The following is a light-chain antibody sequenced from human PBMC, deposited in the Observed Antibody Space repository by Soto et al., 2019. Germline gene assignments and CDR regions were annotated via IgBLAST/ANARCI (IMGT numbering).Light chain of an antibody. J-gene: IGKJ4*01. CDR2: AAS. CDR1: QSISSY. Sequence: DIQMTQSPSSLSASVGDRVTITCRASQSISSYLNWYQQKPGKAPKLLIYAASSLQSGVPSRFSGSGSGTDFTLTISSXQXEDXXTXXXXXXXXTPLTFGGGTKVEIK. CDR3: XXXXXTPLT. V-gene: IGKV1-39*01.